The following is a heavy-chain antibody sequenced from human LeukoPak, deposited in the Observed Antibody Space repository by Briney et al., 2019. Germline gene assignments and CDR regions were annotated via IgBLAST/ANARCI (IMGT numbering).Heavy chain of an antibody. J-gene: IGHJ5*02. Sequence: GGSLRLSCAASGFTFSAYTMHWVRQAPGKGLEWVAVIWYDGSNKYYADSVKGRFTISRDNSKNTLYLQMDSLSPEDTALYYCARDIAPSTILARWFDPWGQGTLVTVSS. D-gene: IGHD3-3*01. CDR1: GFTFSAYT. CDR3: ARDIAPSTILARWFDP. CDR2: IWYDGSNK. V-gene: IGHV3-33*01.